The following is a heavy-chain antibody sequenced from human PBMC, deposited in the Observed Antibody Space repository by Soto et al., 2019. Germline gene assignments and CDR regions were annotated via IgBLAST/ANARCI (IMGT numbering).Heavy chain of an antibody. J-gene: IGHJ4*02. Sequence: SETMSLTCDVYGGSISDCILTWIRQNTGKGLQWIGQINHSGSANYNPSLKSRVTISVHTSSSQFSLELSSVTAADTAVYYCARGLISGSHYSGGWYYFDSWGQGTQVTVSS. D-gene: IGHD1-26*01. CDR3: ARGLISGSHYSGGWYYFDS. CDR2: INHSGSA. V-gene: IGHV4-34*01. CDR1: GGSISDCI.